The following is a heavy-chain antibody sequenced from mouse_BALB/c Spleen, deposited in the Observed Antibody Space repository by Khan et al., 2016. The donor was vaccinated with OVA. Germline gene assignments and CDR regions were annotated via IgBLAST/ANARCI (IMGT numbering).Heavy chain of an antibody. CDR2: ISYSGNT. D-gene: IGHD1-1*01. Sequence: EVKLEESGPGLVKPSQSLSLTCTVTGYSITSDYAWNWIRQFPGNKLEWMGFISYSGNTKYNPSLKSRFSITRETSKNQFFLQLNSVTTEDTATYYGARVYGGDFDYWGQGTSLTVSS. V-gene: IGHV3-2*02. CDR1: GYSITSDYA. CDR3: ARVYGGDFDY. J-gene: IGHJ2*02.